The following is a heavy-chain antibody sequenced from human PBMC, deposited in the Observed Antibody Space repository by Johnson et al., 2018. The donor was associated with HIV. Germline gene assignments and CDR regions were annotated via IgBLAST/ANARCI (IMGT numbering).Heavy chain of an antibody. CDR1: GFTFSSYA. CDR2: ISYDGSNK. D-gene: IGHD3-9*01. V-gene: IGHV3-30*04. Sequence: QVQLVESGGGWVQPGRSLRLSCTASGFTFSSYAMHWVRQAPGKGLEWVAVISYDGSNKYYADSVKGRFTISRDNAKNSLYLQMNSLRAEDTAVYYCAKDGPVLRYFDWSDAFDIWGQGTMVTVSS. J-gene: IGHJ3*02. CDR3: AKDGPVLRYFDWSDAFDI.